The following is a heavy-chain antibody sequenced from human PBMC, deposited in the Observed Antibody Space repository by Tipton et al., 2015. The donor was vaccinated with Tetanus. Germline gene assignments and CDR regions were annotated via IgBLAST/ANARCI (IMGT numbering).Heavy chain of an antibody. CDR2: MFYGGSP. CDR3: ARDPYYNGGGYFDY. J-gene: IGHJ4*02. D-gene: IGHD3-10*01. V-gene: IGHV4-61*08. CDR1: GASLRGGDYH. Sequence: LRLSCTVSGASLRGGDYHWSWIRQPPGKGLEWIGYMFYGGSPKYNPSLKSRVTILVDKSKNQLSLKLRSVTAADTAVYFCARDPYYNGGGYFDYWGQGTLVTVSS.